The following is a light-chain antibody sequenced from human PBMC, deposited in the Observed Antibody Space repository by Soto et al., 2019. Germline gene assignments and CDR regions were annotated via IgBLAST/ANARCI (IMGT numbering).Light chain of an antibody. CDR1: QRVSSY. V-gene: IGKV3-11*01. J-gene: IGKJ4*01. CDR2: DAS. Sequence: ILLTQSPATLSLSPGEKATISCRDSQRVSSYLAWYQQKPGQAPRLLIYDASNRATVIPARFSGSGSGTDFTLTFSSLEPEDFAVYYCQQRSNWLTFGGGT. CDR3: QQRSNWLT.